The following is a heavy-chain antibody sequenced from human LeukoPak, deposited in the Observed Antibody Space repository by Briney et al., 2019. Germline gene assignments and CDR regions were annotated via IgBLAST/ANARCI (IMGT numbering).Heavy chain of an antibody. CDR1: GYTFTNYA. Sequence: VASVKVSCKASGYTFTNYAIHWVRQAPGQRLEWMGWINAGNGNTKYSHEFQGRVTITRDTSASTAYMELRSLRSEDMAVYYCARGERRQLVGSSEKYFQHWGQGTLVTVSS. J-gene: IGHJ1*01. D-gene: IGHD6-13*01. V-gene: IGHV1-3*03. CDR2: INAGNGNT. CDR3: ARGERRQLVGSSEKYFQH.